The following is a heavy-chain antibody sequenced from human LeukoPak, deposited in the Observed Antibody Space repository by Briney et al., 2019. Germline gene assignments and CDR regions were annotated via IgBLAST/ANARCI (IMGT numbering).Heavy chain of an antibody. Sequence: GGSLRLSCAASGFTFSSYSMNWVRQAPGKGLEWVSSISGGSNYIYYADSVRGRFTISRDNAKDSLHLQMNSLRAEDTAVYYCAKDRNPGVIDFWGQGTLVTVSS. CDR1: GFTFSSYS. J-gene: IGHJ4*02. CDR3: AKDRNPGVIDF. V-gene: IGHV3-21*01. D-gene: IGHD1-14*01. CDR2: ISGGSNYI.